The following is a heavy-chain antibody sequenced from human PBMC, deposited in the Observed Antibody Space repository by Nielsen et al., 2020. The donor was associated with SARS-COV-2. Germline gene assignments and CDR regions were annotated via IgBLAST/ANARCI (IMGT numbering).Heavy chain of an antibody. V-gene: IGHV3-30*03. CDR2: ISYDGSNK. CDR3: ASDSNSYNYYYYYGMDV. J-gene: IGHJ6*02. D-gene: IGHD2-2*01. Sequence: GGSLRLSCAASGFIFSDYYMSWVRQAPGKGLEWVAVISYDGSNKYYADSVKGRFTISRDNSKNTLYLQMNSLRAEDTAVYYCASDSNSYNYYYYYGMDVWGQGTTVTVSS. CDR1: GFIFSDYY.